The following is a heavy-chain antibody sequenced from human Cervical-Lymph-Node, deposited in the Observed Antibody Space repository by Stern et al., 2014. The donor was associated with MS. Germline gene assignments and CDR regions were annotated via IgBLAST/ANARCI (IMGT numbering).Heavy chain of an antibody. J-gene: IGHJ5*01. CDR1: GGSISSYY. CDR3: ARGYSSSWYWFDS. Sequence: QVQLVQSGPGLVKPSETLSLTCTVSGGSISSYYWSWIRQPPGKGLEWIGNIHNRGRTNYNPSLKSRVTISVDTSKNQFSLKLSSVTAADTAVYFCARGYSSSWYWFDSWGQGTQVTVSS. D-gene: IGHD6-13*01. CDR2: IHNRGRT. V-gene: IGHV4-59*01.